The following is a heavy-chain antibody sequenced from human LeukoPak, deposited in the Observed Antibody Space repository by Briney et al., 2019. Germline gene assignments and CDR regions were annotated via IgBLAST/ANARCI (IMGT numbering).Heavy chain of an antibody. V-gene: IGHV4-30-4*01. CDR2: IDYSGST. D-gene: IGHD3-3*01. CDR3: ARVGGFLEWLLGAFDI. Sequence: PSETLSLTCTVSGGSISSGDYYWSWIRQPPGKGLEWIGYIDYSGSTYYNPSLKSRVTISVDTSKNQFPLKLSSVTAADTAVYYCARVGGFLEWLLGAFDIWGQGTMVTVSS. J-gene: IGHJ3*02. CDR1: GGSISSGDYY.